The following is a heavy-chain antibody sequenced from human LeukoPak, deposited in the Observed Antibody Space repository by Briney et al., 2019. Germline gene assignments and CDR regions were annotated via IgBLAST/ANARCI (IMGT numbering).Heavy chain of an antibody. Sequence: PSETLSLTCTVSGGSISSYYWSWIRQPAGKGLEWIGRIYTSGSTNYNPSLKSRVTMSVDTSKNQFSLKLSSVTAADTAVYYCAREVEKYRTSCYEGPERPFDYWGQGTLVTVSS. D-gene: IGHD2-2*01. CDR1: GGSISSYY. J-gene: IGHJ4*02. V-gene: IGHV4-4*07. CDR2: IYTSGST. CDR3: AREVEKYRTSCYEGPERPFDY.